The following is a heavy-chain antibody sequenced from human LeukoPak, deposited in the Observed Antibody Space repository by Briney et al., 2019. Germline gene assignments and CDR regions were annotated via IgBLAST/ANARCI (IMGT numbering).Heavy chain of an antibody. CDR2: INPNSGGT. Sequence: ASVKVSCKASGYTFTSYYMHWVRQAPGQGLEWMGWINPNSGGTNYAQKFQGRATMTRDTSISTAYMELSRLRSDDTAVYYCARGDYVWGSYRYTRQDDAFDIWGQGTMVTVSS. J-gene: IGHJ3*02. CDR3: ARGDYVWGSYRYTRQDDAFDI. V-gene: IGHV1-2*02. CDR1: GYTFTSYY. D-gene: IGHD3-16*02.